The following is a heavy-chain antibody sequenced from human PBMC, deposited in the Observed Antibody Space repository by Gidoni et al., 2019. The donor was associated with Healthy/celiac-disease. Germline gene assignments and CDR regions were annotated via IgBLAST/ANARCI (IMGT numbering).Heavy chain of an antibody. CDR1: GFTLSSYG. CDR2: IWYDGSNK. Sequence: QVQLVESGGGVVQPGRYLRLACAASGFTLSSYGMHWVRQAPAKGLAGVAVIWYDGSNKYYADSVKGRFTISRDNSKNTLYLQMNSLRAEDTAVYYCARDFSWNDLHYYYGMDVWGQGTTVTVSS. D-gene: IGHD1-1*01. J-gene: IGHJ6*02. CDR3: ARDFSWNDLHYYYGMDV. V-gene: IGHV3-33*01.